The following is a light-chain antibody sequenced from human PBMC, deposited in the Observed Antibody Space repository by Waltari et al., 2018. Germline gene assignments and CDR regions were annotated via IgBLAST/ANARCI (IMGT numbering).Light chain of an antibody. CDR2: GNN. CDR1: SSNIGAGFD. J-gene: IGLJ2*01. Sequence: QSVLTQPPSVSGAPGPRVTISCTGSSSNIGAGFDVHWYQQLPGTAPKLLIFGNNHRPSGVPDRFSGSKSGTSASLAITGLQAEDEADYYCQSYDSSMFVVFGGGTKLTVL. CDR3: QSYDSSMFVV. V-gene: IGLV1-40*01.